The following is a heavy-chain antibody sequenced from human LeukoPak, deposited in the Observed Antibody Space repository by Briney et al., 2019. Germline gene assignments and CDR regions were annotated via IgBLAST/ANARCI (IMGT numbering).Heavy chain of an antibody. CDR3: TKDVTPGGADV. CDR2: FDYNSGRI. J-gene: IGHJ6*02. D-gene: IGHD1-14*01. CDR1: GFTFVNYA. V-gene: IGHV3-9*01. Sequence: GGSLRLSCAVSGFTFVNYAIHWVRQAPGKGLEWVSGFDYNSGRIDYADSVKGRFTISRDNAKNSLYLQMNSLRVEDTALYYCTKDVTPGGADVWGQGTTVTVSS.